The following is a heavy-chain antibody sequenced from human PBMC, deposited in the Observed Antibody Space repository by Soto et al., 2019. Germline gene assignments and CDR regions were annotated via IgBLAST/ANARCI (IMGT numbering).Heavy chain of an antibody. V-gene: IGHV4-31*02. CDR1: GGSIGSRDYY. J-gene: IGHJ6*02. CDR2: IYYNGNT. Sequence: QVQVQESGPGLVKPSQTLSLKCSVSGGSIGSRDYYWSWIRQHPDTGLELIGSIYYNGNTDYNPSLRGRPTISLDTSMKEFSLKLTSVTAADTAVYDGASDKGGAALKGSGMDVWCQGTTVTVS. D-gene: IGHD3-10*01. CDR3: ASDKGGAALKGSGMDV.